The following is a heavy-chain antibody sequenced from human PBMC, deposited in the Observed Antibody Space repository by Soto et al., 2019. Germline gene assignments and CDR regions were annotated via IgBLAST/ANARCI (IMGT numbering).Heavy chain of an antibody. V-gene: IGHV3-23*01. J-gene: IGHJ4*02. CDR3: AKDLIYGYNSGRPFDS. CDR1: GFTFSSFA. Sequence: EVHLLESGGGLVQPGGSLRLSCAASGFTFSSFAMSSVRQAPGKGLEWVSAIGSRGDSTYYADSVKGRFTISRDNSKNTLYLQMNSLRAEDTAVYYCAKDLIYGYNSGRPFDSWGQGTLVTVSS. D-gene: IGHD6-19*01. CDR2: IGSRGDST.